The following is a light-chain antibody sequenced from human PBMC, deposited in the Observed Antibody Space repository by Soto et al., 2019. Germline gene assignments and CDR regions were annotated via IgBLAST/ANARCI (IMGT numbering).Light chain of an antibody. V-gene: IGKV1-8*01. Sequence: AVLLTQSPSSFSASTGDRATITCRACQDIHNYLAWYQQVPGKAPKLLLYAASILQTGVPSRFSGSGSGTDFTLTIDGLQSEDFATYFCHHYYNYPWTFGQGTTVE. CDR3: HHYYNYPWT. CDR2: AAS. J-gene: IGKJ1*01. CDR1: QDIHNY.